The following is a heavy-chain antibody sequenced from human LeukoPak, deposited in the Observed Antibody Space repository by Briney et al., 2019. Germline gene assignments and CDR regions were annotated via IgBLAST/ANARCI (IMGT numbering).Heavy chain of an antibody. CDR1: GGSISSYY. D-gene: IGHD3-22*01. Sequence: PSETLSLTCTVSGGSISSYYWSWIWQPPGKGLEWIGYIYYSGSTNYNPSLKSRVTISVDTSKNQFSLKLSSVTAADTAVYYCAREYYDSRIDYWGQGTLVTVSS. CDR2: IYYSGST. V-gene: IGHV4-59*01. J-gene: IGHJ4*02. CDR3: AREYYDSRIDY.